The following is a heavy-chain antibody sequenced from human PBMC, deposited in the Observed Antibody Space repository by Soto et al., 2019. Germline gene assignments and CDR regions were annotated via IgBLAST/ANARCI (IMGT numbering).Heavy chain of an antibody. CDR2: ISGSSSTI. CDR1: TFTFSRYS. Sequence: EVQLVESGGGLVQRGGSLRLSCAASTFTFSRYSMNWVRQAPGKGLEWLSYISGSSSTIYYADSVKGRFTISRDNANNSGCLQMNSLRDEDTAIYYCARTGLDDTNGYPDAFDIWGQGTMVTVSS. CDR3: ARTGLDDTNGYPDAFDI. D-gene: IGHD3-22*01. J-gene: IGHJ3*02. V-gene: IGHV3-48*02.